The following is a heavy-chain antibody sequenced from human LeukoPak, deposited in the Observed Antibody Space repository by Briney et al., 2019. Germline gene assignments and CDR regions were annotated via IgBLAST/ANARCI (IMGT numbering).Heavy chain of an antibody. V-gene: IGHV4-34*01. CDR1: GGSFSGYY. CDR3: ARVGGHCSSTSCYYFDY. Sequence: SETLSLTCAVYGGSFSGYYWSWIRQPPGKGLEWIGEINHSGSTNYNPSLKSRVTISVDTSKNQFSLKLSSVTAADTAVYYCARVGGHCSSTSCYYFDYWGQGTLVTVSS. J-gene: IGHJ4*02. CDR2: INHSGST. D-gene: IGHD2-2*01.